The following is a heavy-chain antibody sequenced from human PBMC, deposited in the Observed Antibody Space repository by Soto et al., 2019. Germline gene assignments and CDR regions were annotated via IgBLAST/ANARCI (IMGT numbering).Heavy chain of an antibody. CDR1: GFTFSSYS. CDR2: ISYDGSNK. V-gene: IGHV3-30-3*01. Sequence: GGSLSLSCAASGFTFSSYSMHWVRQAPGKGLGWVAVISYDGSNKYYADSVKGRFTISRDNSKNTLYLQMNSLRAEDTAVYYCASLTGYSSSWFNPLYYYYGMDVWGQGTTVTVSS. D-gene: IGHD6-13*01. J-gene: IGHJ6*02. CDR3: ASLTGYSSSWFNPLYYYYGMDV.